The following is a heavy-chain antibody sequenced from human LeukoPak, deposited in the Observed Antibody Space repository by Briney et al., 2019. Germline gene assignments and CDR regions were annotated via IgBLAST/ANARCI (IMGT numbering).Heavy chain of an antibody. V-gene: IGHV1-18*01. D-gene: IGHD7-27*01. CDR3: ARAEKPNWGNYYYYCMDV. Sequence: GASVKVSCKASGYTFISYGISWVRQAPGQGLEWRGWISAYSGNTHYAQKFQGRVTMTTDTSTTTAYMELRGLRSDDTAVYYCARAEKPNWGNYYYYCMDVWGKGTTVTVSS. CDR2: ISAYSGNT. CDR1: GYTFISYG. J-gene: IGHJ6*03.